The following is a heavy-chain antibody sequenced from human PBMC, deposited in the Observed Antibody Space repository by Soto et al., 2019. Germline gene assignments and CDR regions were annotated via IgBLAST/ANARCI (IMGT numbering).Heavy chain of an antibody. V-gene: IGHV4-59*01. CDR2: IYYSGST. Sequence: SETLSLTCTVSGGSISSYYWSWIRQPPGKGLEWNGYIYYSGSTNYNPSLKSRVTISVDTSKNQFSLKLSSVTAADTAVYYCAIAGRYCSSTSCYEGVRDAFDIWGQGTMVTVSS. CDR1: GGSISSYY. CDR3: AIAGRYCSSTSCYEGVRDAFDI. D-gene: IGHD2-2*01. J-gene: IGHJ3*02.